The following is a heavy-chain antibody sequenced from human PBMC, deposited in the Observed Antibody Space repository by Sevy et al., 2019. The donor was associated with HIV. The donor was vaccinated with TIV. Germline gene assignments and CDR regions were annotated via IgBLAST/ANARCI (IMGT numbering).Heavy chain of an antibody. Sequence: ASVKVSCKASGGTLKNFAVNWVRLAPGQGLEWMGRVIPVSGASNYIPKYRGRITLTADESTGTAYMELRRLRSDDTAVYYFAAKFDTTGYYRGFDIWCQGTRVTVSS. CDR1: GGTLKNFA. J-gene: IGHJ3*02. CDR2: VIPVSGAS. D-gene: IGHD3-3*01. V-gene: IGHV1-69*13. CDR3: AAKFDTTGYYRGFDI.